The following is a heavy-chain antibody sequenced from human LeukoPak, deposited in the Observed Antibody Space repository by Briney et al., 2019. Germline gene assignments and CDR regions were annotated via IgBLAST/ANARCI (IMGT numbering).Heavy chain of an antibody. D-gene: IGHD5-18*01. J-gene: IGHJ4*02. CDR2: ISADNGKT. CDR3: ARTYTAMAAFDY. Sequence: ASVEVSCKASGYSFTSYGISWVRQAPGQGLEWMGRISADNGKTNYAQKLQGRVTMTTDTSTSTAYMELRSLRSDDTAVYYCARTYTAMAAFDYWGQGTLVTVSS. CDR1: GYSFTSYG. V-gene: IGHV1-18*01.